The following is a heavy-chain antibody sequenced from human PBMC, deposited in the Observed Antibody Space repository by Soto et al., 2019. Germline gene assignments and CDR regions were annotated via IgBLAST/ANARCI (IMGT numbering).Heavy chain of an antibody. Sequence: GGSLRLSCAASGFTFSGSAMHWVRQASGKGLEWVGRIRSKANSYATAYAASVKGRFTISRDDSKNTAYLQMNSLKTEDTAVYYCTREYSYGYLGAFHIWGQGTMVTVS. CDR3: TREYSYGYLGAFHI. CDR1: GFTFSGSA. V-gene: IGHV3-73*01. D-gene: IGHD5-18*01. J-gene: IGHJ3*02. CDR2: IRSKANSYAT.